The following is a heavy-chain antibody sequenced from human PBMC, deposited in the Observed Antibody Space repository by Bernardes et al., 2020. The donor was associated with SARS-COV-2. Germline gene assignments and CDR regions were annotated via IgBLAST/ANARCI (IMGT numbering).Heavy chain of an antibody. D-gene: IGHD4-17*01. CDR2: MRSKAKGYAT. CDR1: GFTFSNAW. CDR3: TGDYLY. Sequence: GGSLRLSCAASGFTFSNAWMNWVRQAPGKGLEWVGRMRSKAKGYATTYLASGRGRFIISRDDSTYTAYLQIRSLKIEDTAVYYCTGDYLYWGQGTLVTVSS. V-gene: IGHV3-73*01. J-gene: IGHJ4*02.